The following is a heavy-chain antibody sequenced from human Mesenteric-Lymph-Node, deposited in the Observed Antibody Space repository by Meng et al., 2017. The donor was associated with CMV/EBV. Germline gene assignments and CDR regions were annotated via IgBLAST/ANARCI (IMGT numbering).Heavy chain of an antibody. CDR2: IYYSGST. CDR3: ARDLTGVDAFDI. D-gene: IGHD7-27*01. Sequence: SETLSLTCSVSGGSVNLNAYYWSWVRQPPGQGLEWIGYIYYSGSTKYNPSLKSRVTMSVDTSKNQFSLKLSSVTAADTAVYYCARDLTGVDAFDIWGQGTMVTVSS. V-gene: IGHV4-61*08. CDR1: GGSVNLNAYY. J-gene: IGHJ3*02.